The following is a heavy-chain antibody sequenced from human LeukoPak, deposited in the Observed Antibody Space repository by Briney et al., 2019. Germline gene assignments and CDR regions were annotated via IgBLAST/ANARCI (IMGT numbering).Heavy chain of an antibody. J-gene: IGHJ4*02. CDR3: ARDYYYYDSSGYSA. Sequence: SETLSLTCTVSGGSISSYYWSWIRQPPGKGLEWIGYIYYSGSTNYNPSLKSRVTISVDTSKNQFSLKLSSVTAADTAVYYCARDYYYYDSSGYSAWGQGTLVTVSS. V-gene: IGHV4-59*12. CDR1: GGSISSYY. D-gene: IGHD3-22*01. CDR2: IYYSGST.